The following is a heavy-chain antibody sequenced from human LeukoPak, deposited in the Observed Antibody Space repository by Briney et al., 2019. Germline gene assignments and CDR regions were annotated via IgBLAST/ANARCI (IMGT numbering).Heavy chain of an antibody. J-gene: IGHJ6*03. V-gene: IGHV1-18*01. CDR3: ARVKTPARYCSGGSCYSRDYYYYYMDV. CDR1: GYTFTSYG. CDR2: ISAYNGNT. D-gene: IGHD2-15*01. Sequence: ASVKVSCKASGYTFTSYGISWVRQAPGQGLEWMGWISAYNGNTNYAQKLQGRVTMTTDTSTSTAYMELRSLRSDDTAVYYCARVKTPARYCSGGSCYSRDYYYYYMDVWGKGTTVTVSS.